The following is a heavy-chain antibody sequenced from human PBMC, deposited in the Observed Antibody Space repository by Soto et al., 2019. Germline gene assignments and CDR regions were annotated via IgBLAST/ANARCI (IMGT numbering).Heavy chain of an antibody. J-gene: IGHJ5*02. D-gene: IGHD3-3*01. Sequence: ASVKVSCKVSGYTLTELSMHWVRQAPGKGLEWMGGFDPEDGETIYAQKFQGRVTMTTDTSTTTSYMELRSLTSDDTAVYFCARDWRGAEGFDPWGQGTLVTVPQ. CDR2: FDPEDGET. CDR3: ARDWRGAEGFDP. CDR1: GYTLTELS. V-gene: IGHV1-24*01.